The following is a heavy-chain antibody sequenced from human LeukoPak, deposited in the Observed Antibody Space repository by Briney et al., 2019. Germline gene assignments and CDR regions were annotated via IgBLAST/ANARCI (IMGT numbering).Heavy chain of an antibody. CDR1: GFTVSSNY. Sequence: GGSLRLSCAASGFTVSSNYMSWVRQAPGKGLEWVSVIYSGGSTYYADSVKGRFTISRDNSKNTLYLQMNSLRAEDTAVYYCARVPMVRGVYYYYMDVWGKGTTVTISS. J-gene: IGHJ6*03. CDR2: IYSGGST. V-gene: IGHV3-53*01. D-gene: IGHD3-10*01. CDR3: ARVPMVRGVYYYYMDV.